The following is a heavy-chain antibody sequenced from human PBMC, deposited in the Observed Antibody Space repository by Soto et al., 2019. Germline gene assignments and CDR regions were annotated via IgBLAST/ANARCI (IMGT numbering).Heavy chain of an antibody. J-gene: IGHJ4*02. CDR3: ARGKWLQLL. V-gene: IGHV3-11*01. D-gene: IGHD5-12*01. CDR2: ISGSSSTI. CDR1: GFTFSDYY. Sequence: GGSLRLSCAASGFTFSDYYMTWIRQAPGRGLEWLSYISGSSSTIYYADSVKGRFTISRDNAKNSLFLQMNSLRAEDTAVYYCARGKWLQLLGGQGTLLTVSS.